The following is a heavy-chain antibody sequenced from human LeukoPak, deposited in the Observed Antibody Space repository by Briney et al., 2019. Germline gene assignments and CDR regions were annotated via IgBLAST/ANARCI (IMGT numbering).Heavy chain of an antibody. V-gene: IGHV1-2*02. J-gene: IGHJ4*02. D-gene: IGHD3-22*01. CDR2: INPNSGGT. Sequence: ASVKLSCKASGYTFTGYYMHWARQAPGQGLEWMGWINPNSGGTNYAQKFQGRVTMTRDTSISTAYMELSRLRSDDTAVYYCARIRAHYYYESGGYPEGADYWGQGTLVTVSS. CDR3: ARIRAHYYYESGGYPEGADY. CDR1: GYTFTGYY.